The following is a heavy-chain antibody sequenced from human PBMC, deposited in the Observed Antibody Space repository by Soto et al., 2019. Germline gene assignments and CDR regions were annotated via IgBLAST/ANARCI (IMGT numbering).Heavy chain of an antibody. CDR1: GYTFSNYG. CDR2: ISGYNGNT. Sequence: QVQLVQSGAEVKKPGASVKVSCKASGYTFSNYGISWVRQGPGQGVGWMGWISGYNGNTHYEEKVQDRIKMTTGTSTSTTYLELRSLRSDDTAVYFCARDPACRFGYSYAFAMHVWGQGTTVSVSS. D-gene: IGHD5-18*01. J-gene: IGHJ6*02. CDR3: ARDPACRFGYSYAFAMHV. V-gene: IGHV1-18*01.